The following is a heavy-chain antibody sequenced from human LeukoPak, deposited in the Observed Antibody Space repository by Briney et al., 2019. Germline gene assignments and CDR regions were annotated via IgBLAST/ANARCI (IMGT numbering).Heavy chain of an antibody. Sequence: GGSLRLSCAASGFTFDSAWMSWVRQAPGKGLEWVGRIKSKTDGGTTDYAAPVKGRITISRDGSKNTLSLQMSSLKTDDTAVYYCTTEGYTYGFHGLDFWGRGTTVTVSS. V-gene: IGHV3-15*01. D-gene: IGHD5-18*01. CDR1: GFTFDSAW. CDR3: TTEGYTYGFHGLDF. CDR2: IKSKTDGGTT. J-gene: IGHJ6*04.